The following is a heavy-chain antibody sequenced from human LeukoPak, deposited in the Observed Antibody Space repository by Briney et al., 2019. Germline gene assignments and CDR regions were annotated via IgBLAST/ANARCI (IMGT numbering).Heavy chain of an antibody. CDR2: IYSGGNT. V-gene: IGHV3-53*04. Sequence: GGSLRLSCAASGFTVSSNYMSWVRQAPGKGLEWVSVIYSGGNTYYADSVKGRFTISRHNSKNTVYLHMKSLRPEDTAVYYCARRWDFDYWGQGTLATVSS. J-gene: IGHJ4*02. CDR3: ARRWDFDY. CDR1: GFTVSSNY.